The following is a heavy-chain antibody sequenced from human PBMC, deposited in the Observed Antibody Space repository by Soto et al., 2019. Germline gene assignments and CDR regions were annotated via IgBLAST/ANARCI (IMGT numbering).Heavy chain of an antibody. CDR2: IYYSGST. CDR1: GGSISSSSYY. D-gene: IGHD1-26*01. CDR3: ARPNSGSYYGWFDP. V-gene: IGHV4-39*01. J-gene: IGHJ5*02. Sequence: QLQLQESGPGLVKPSETLSLTCTVSGGSISSSSYYWGWIRQPPGKGLEWIGSIYYSGSTYYNPSLKSRVTISVDTSKNQFSLKLSSVTAADTAVYYCARPNSGSYYGWFDPWGQGTLVTVSS.